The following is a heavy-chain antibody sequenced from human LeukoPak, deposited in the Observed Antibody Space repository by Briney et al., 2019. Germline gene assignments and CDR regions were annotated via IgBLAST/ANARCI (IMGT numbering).Heavy chain of an antibody. CDR2: IYYSGST. Sequence: SSETLSLTCTVSGGSISSGDYYWSWIRQPPGKGLEWIGYIYYSGSTYYNPSLKSRVTISVDTSKNQFSLKLSSVTAADTAVYYCASASPNIVVVPAARHDAFDIWGQGTMVTVSS. D-gene: IGHD2-2*01. CDR3: ASASPNIVVVPAARHDAFDI. V-gene: IGHV4-30-4*08. CDR1: GGSISSGDYY. J-gene: IGHJ3*02.